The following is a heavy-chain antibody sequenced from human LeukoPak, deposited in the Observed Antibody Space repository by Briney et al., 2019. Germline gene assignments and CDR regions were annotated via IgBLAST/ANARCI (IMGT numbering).Heavy chain of an antibody. CDR2: IIPILGIA. J-gene: IGHJ1*01. CDR1: GGTFSSYA. Sequence: ASVKVSCKASGGTFSSYAISWVRQAPGQGLEWMGRIIPILGIANYAQKFRGRVTITADKSTSTAYMELSSRRSEDTAVYYCARPGAAALGTIFLQHWGQGTLVTVSS. V-gene: IGHV1-69*04. CDR3: ARPGAAALGTIFLQH. D-gene: IGHD6-13*01.